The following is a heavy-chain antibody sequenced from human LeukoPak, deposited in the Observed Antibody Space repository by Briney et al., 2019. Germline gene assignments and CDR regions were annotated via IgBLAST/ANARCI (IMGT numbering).Heavy chain of an antibody. Sequence: GGSLRLSCAASGFTFSSYWMSWVRQAPGKGLEWVANIRQDGSTMSYVDSVRGRFTISRDNAKNSLYLQMSSLGADGTAVYYCVRDRGFGANDYWGQGTLVTVSS. V-gene: IGHV3-7*01. J-gene: IGHJ4*02. CDR3: VRDRGFGANDY. CDR2: IRQDGSTM. D-gene: IGHD3-10*01. CDR1: GFTFSSYW.